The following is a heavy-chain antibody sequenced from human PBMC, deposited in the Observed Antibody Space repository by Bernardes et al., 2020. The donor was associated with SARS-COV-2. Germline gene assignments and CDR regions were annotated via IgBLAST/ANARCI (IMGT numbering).Heavy chain of an antibody. CDR1: GGSFSGYY. D-gene: IGHD2-2*01. J-gene: IGHJ6*03. V-gene: IGHV4-34*01. CDR3: ARGLRYCSSTSCRHYYYYMDV. Sequence: ETLSLTCAVYGGSFSGYYWSWIRQPPGKGLEWIGEINHSGSTNYNPSLKSRVTISVDTSKNQFSLKLSSVTAADTAVYYCARGLRYCSSTSCRHYYYYMDVWGKGTTVTVSS. CDR2: INHSGST.